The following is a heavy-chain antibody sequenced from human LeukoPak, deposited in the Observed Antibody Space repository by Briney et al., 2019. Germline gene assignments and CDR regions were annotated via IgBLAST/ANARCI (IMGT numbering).Heavy chain of an antibody. CDR3: APPVGSGAYFDY. V-gene: IGHV3-23*01. J-gene: IGHJ4*02. D-gene: IGHD3-10*01. CDR2: ISGSGVST. Sequence: AGGSLRLSCAAFGFTFSSYAVSWVRQAPGKGLEWLSAISGSGVSTYYADSVKGRFTISRDNSRNTLYLQMNSLRADDTAVYYCAPPVGSGAYFDYWGQGTLVTVSS. CDR1: GFTFSSYA.